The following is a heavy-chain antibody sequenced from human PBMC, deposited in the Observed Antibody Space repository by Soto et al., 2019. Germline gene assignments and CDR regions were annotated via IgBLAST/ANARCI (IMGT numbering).Heavy chain of an antibody. J-gene: IGHJ3*02. Sequence: GGSLRLSCAASGFTFSSYSMNWVRQAPGKGLERVSYISSSRSTKYYADSVKGRFTISRDNAKNPLYLQMNSLRAEDTAVYYCARIYSTGNYYDSSGYPEAFDIWGQGTMVTVSS. CDR2: ISSSRSTK. V-gene: IGHV3-48*01. D-gene: IGHD3-22*01. CDR3: ARIYSTGNYYDSSGYPEAFDI. CDR1: GFTFSSYS.